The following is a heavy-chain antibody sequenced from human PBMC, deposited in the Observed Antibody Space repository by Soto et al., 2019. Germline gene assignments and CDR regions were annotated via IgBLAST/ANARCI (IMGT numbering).Heavy chain of an antibody. CDR3: ARGDRGAFDL. J-gene: IGHJ3*01. CDR1: GFTFNYYW. V-gene: IGHV3-74*01. CDR2: IQNDGSRT. D-gene: IGHD3-10*01. Sequence: EVQVVESGGGLVQPGGSLRLSCAASGFTFNYYWMHWVRHAPGKGLVWVSHIQNDGSRTTYADSVKGRFTISRDNAQDRLYLQMTSLRAEDTAVYYCARGDRGAFDLWGQGTMVTVSS.